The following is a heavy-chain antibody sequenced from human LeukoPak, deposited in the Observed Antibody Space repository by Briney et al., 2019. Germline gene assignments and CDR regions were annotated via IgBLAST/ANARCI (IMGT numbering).Heavy chain of an antibody. J-gene: IGHJ4*02. V-gene: IGHV4-59*01. CDR1: GGSISSYY. CDR3: ARLSVYFSSWPIFDY. D-gene: IGHD6-13*01. CDR2: IYYSGST. Sequence: PSETLSLTCTVSGGSISSYYWSWIRQPPGKGLEWIEYIYYSGSTNYNPSLKSRVTISVDTSKNQFSLKLSSVTAADTAVYYCARLSVYFSSWPIFDYWGQGTLVTVSS.